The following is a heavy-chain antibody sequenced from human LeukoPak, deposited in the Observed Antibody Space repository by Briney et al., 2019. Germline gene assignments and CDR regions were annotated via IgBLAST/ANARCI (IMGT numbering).Heavy chain of an antibody. J-gene: IGHJ4*02. D-gene: IGHD6-19*01. CDR1: GFTVSSNY. CDR2: IYSGGST. Sequence: GGSLRLSCAASGFTVSSNYMSWVRQAPGKGLEWVSSIYSGGSTYYADSVKGRFTISRDNSKNTVYLQMNSLRAEDTAVYFCARDDPVDSSIAYWGQGSLVTVSS. V-gene: IGHV3-53*01. CDR3: ARDDPVDSSIAY.